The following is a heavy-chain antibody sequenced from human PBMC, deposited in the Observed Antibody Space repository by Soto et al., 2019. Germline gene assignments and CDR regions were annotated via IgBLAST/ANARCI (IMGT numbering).Heavy chain of an antibody. CDR3: ARLVSSGYYAGY. J-gene: IGHJ4*02. CDR2: IDPSDSYT. D-gene: IGHD3-22*01. V-gene: IGHV5-10-1*01. CDR1: GYSFTSYW. Sequence: PGESLKISCKGSGYSFTSYWISWVRQMPGKGLEWVGRIDPSDSYTYYSPSFQGHVTISADKSISTAYLQWSSLKASDTAMYYCARLVSSGYYAGYWGQGTLVTVSS.